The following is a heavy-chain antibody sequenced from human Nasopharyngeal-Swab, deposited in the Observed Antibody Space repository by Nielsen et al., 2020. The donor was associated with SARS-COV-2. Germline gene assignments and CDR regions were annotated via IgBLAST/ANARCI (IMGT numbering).Heavy chain of an antibody. D-gene: IGHD3-3*01. CDR3: TSHEYWRGYCKNGGFDS. J-gene: IGHJ4*02. CDR1: AASIISSDHY. CDR2: IYYSGTT. Sequence: SETLSLTCSVSAASIISSDHYWSWIRQPPGKGLEWIGSIYYSGTTSYNPSLKSRLTMSVDTSTNQFSLKVSSVTAADTAVYYCTSHEYWRGYCKNGGFDSWGQVILVNVSS. V-gene: IGHV4-39*01.